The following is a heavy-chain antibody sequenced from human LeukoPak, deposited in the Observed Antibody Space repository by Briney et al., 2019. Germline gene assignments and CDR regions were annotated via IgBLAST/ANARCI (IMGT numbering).Heavy chain of an antibody. D-gene: IGHD1-1*01. Sequence: PGGSLRLSCAASGFTFSSYAMSWVRQAPGEGPEWVSDITGSGYTHYADSVKGRFTISRDNSKDTLYLQMSSLRAEDTALYYCAKGDTSGTALHWFDPWGQGTLVTVSS. CDR1: GFTFSSYA. CDR3: AKGDTSGTALHWFDP. J-gene: IGHJ5*02. V-gene: IGHV3-23*01. CDR2: ITGSGYT.